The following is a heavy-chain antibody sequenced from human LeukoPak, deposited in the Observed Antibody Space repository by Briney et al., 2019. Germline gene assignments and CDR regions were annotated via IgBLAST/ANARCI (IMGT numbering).Heavy chain of an antibody. J-gene: IGHJ6*02. V-gene: IGHV3-30-3*01. CDR2: ISYDGSNK. D-gene: IGHD2-21*01. Sequence: GGSLRLSCAASGFTFSSYAMHWVRQAPGKGLEWVAVISYDGSNKYYADSVKGRFTISRDNAKNSLYLQMNSLRAEDTAVYYCARAVYRDYQGPGDFNFYGMDVWGQGTTVTVSS. CDR1: GFTFSSYA. CDR3: ARAVYRDYQGPGDFNFYGMDV.